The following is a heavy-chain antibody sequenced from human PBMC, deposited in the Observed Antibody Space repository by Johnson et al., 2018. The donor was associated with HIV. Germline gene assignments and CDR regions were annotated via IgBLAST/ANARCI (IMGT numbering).Heavy chain of an antibody. CDR2: IKSKTDGGTT. CDR1: GFTFTSFA. Sequence: VQLVESGGGVVQPGTSLRLSCAASGFTFTSFAMHWVRQAPGKGLEWVGRIKSKTDGGTTDYAAPVKGRFTITRDDSKNTLYLQMNSLKTEDTAVYYCTTDVPGGPYYNAFDIWGQGTMVTVSS. D-gene: IGHD1-26*01. V-gene: IGHV3-15*01. CDR3: TTDVPGGPYYNAFDI. J-gene: IGHJ3*02.